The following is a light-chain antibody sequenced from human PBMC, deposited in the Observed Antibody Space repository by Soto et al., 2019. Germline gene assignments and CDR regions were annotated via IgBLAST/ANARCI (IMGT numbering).Light chain of an antibody. J-gene: IGLJ1*01. CDR2: DVS. CDR3: SSYTRGRKFYV. Sequence: QSALTQPASVSGSPGQPITISCTGTSSDVGAYNYVSWYQQHPGKAPKLIIYDVSNRPSGVSSRFSGSKSDNTASLTISGLQAEDEADYYCSSYTRGRKFYVFGTGTKVTVL. CDR1: SSDVGAYNY. V-gene: IGLV2-14*03.